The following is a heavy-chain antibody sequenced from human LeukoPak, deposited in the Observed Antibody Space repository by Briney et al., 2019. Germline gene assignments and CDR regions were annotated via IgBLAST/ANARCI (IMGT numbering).Heavy chain of an antibody. D-gene: IGHD3-3*01. V-gene: IGHV4-30-2*01. CDR2: IYHSGST. CDR1: GGSISSGGYY. Sequence: SQTLSLTCTVSGGSISSGGYYWSWIRQPPGKGLEWIGYIYHSGSTYYNPSLKSRVTISVDRSKNQFSLKLSSVTAADTAVYYCARDRAWSGYYTGMGYYYYYMDVWGKGTTVTVSS. CDR3: ARDRAWSGYYTGMGYYYYYMDV. J-gene: IGHJ6*03.